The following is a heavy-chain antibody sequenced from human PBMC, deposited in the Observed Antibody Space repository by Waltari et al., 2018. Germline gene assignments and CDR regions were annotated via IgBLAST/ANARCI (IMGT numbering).Heavy chain of an antibody. V-gene: IGHV4-4*07. CDR3: ARDQDNFWSGYAYWYFDL. D-gene: IGHD3-3*01. CDR2: VYTSGST. J-gene: IGHJ2*01. CDR1: GGSISSYY. Sequence: QVQLQESGPGLVKPSETLSLTCTVSGGSISSYYWSWIRQPAGKGLERIGRVYTSGSTNYNPSLKSRVTMSVDTSKNQFSLKLSSVTAADTAVYYCARDQDNFWSGYAYWYFDLWGRGTLVTVSS.